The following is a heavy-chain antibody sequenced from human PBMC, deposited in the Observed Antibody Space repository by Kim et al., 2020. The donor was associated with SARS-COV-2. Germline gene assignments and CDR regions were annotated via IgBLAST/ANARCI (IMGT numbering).Heavy chain of an antibody. CDR1: GFTFSSYG. Sequence: GGSLRLSCAASGFTFSSYGMHWVRQAPGKGLEWVAVISYDGSNKYYADSVKGRFTISRDNSKNTLYLQMNSLRAEDTAVYYCAKGPVLRFLEWFTPLDV. D-gene: IGHD3-3*01. J-gene: IGHJ6*01. CDR2: ISYDGSNK. V-gene: IGHV3-30*18. CDR3: AKGPVLRFLEWFTPLDV.